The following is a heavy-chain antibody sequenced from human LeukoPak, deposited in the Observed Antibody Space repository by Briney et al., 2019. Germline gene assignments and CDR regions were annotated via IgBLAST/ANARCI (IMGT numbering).Heavy chain of an antibody. Sequence: GESLKISCKGSGYSFTSYWIGWVRQMPGKGLEWMGIIYPGDSDTRYSPSFQGQVTISADKSISTAYLQWSSLKASDTAMYYCARLRGLGVIRFGYYYYMDVWGKGTTVTVSS. CDR1: GYSFTSYW. CDR3: ARLRGLGVIRFGYYYYMDV. J-gene: IGHJ6*03. D-gene: IGHD3-22*01. CDR2: IYPGDSDT. V-gene: IGHV5-51*01.